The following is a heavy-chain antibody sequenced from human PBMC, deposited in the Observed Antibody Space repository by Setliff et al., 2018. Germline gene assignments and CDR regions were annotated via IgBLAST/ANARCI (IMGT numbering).Heavy chain of an antibody. J-gene: IGHJ3*01. CDR1: GYIFTNYW. CDR2: IYPGDSDT. Sequence: GESLMISCKASGYIFTNYWIGWVRQMPGKGLEWMGVIYPGDSDTRYSPSFQGQVTISADKSINTAYLQWSSLKASDTAIYYCTRHEDRNKCTSSSCYRENDAFDVWGQGAMVTVSS. CDR3: TRHEDRNKCTSSSCYRENDAFDV. V-gene: IGHV5-51*01. D-gene: IGHD2-2*01.